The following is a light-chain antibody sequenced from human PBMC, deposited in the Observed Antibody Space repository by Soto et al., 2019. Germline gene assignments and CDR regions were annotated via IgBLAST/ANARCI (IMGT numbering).Light chain of an antibody. CDR3: SSYTSSTTVV. V-gene: IGLV2-14*01. CDR1: SSYVGGYNF. J-gene: IGLJ2*01. Sequence: QSVLTQPASVSGSPGQSITISCTGTSSYVGGYNFVSWYQQHPGKAPKLMIYEVTNRPSGVSNRFSGSKSGNMASLTISGLQAEDEADDYCSSYTSSTTVVFGGGTKVTVL. CDR2: EVT.